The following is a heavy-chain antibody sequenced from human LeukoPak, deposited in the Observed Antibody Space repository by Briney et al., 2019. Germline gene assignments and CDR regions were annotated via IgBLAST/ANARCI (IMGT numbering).Heavy chain of an antibody. V-gene: IGHV4-31*03. J-gene: IGHJ4*02. CDR1: GGSISNSLHY. CDR3: APGRGYSDGYRTGYYLYF. CDR2: IYYSGRT. D-gene: IGHD5-18*01. Sequence: SQTLSLTCTVSGGSISNSLHYWTWIRQHPAKGLEWIGYIYYSGRTFYNPSLKSRVTISVDTYKNQFSLKLSSVTAAGTAVYYCAPGRGYSDGYRTGYYLYFWGQGTLVTVSS.